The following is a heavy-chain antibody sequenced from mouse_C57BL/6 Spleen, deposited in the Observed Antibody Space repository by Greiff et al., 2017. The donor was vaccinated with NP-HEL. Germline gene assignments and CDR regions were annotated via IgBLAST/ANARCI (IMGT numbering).Heavy chain of an antibody. CDR1: GYTFTDYY. Sequence: VQLQQSGAELVRPGASVKLSCKASGYTFTDYYINWVKQRPGQGLEWIARIYPGSGNTYYNEKFKGKATLTAEKSSSTAYMQLSSLTSEDSAVYFGARSKSDYYGSSPLDYWGQGTTLTVSS. D-gene: IGHD1-1*01. J-gene: IGHJ2*01. V-gene: IGHV1-76*01. CDR3: ARSKSDYYGSSPLDY. CDR2: IYPGSGNT.